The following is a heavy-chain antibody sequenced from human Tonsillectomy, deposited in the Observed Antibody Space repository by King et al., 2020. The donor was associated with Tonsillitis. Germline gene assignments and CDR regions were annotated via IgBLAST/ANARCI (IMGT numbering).Heavy chain of an antibody. CDR1: GFSFDDYA. V-gene: IGHV3-9*01. CDR3: AKDKVGATLRGTFDM. D-gene: IGHD1-26*01. CDR2: IDWNSDDI. Sequence: QLVQSGGGLVQPGRSLRLSCAASGFSFDDYAMHWVRQAPGKGLEWVAGIDWNSDDIAYGDSVKGRFTISRDNAKNSVSLQMNSLRYEDTALYYCAKDKVGATLRGTFDMWGQGTMVTVSS. J-gene: IGHJ3*02.